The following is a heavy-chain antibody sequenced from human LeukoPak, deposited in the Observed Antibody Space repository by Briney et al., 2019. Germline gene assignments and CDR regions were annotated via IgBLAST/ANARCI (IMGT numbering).Heavy chain of an antibody. CDR2: ISGSGGST. J-gene: IGHJ5*02. D-gene: IGHD2-15*01. Sequence: GESLRLSCAASGFTFSSYAMSWVRQAPGKGLEWVSAISGSGGSTYYADSVKGRFTISRDNSKNTLYLQMNSLRAEDTAVYYCAKDPTYCSGGSCYSLHWFDPWGQGTLVTVSS. V-gene: IGHV3-23*01. CDR1: GFTFSSYA. CDR3: AKDPTYCSGGSCYSLHWFDP.